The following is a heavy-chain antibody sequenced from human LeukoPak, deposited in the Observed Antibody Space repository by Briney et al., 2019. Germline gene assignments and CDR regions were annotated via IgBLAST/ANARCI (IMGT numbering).Heavy chain of an antibody. CDR2: IAWSNGEI. V-gene: IGHV3-9*01. CDR1: GLTFDVYA. CDR3: ARGGFYDILTGSAPGWFDP. Sequence: GRSLRLSCAASGLTFDVYAVHWVRQAPGKGLEWVSGIAWSNGEIAYADSVKGRFTISRDNAKMYLQMNSLRTEDTAVYYCARGGFYDILTGSAPGWFDPWGQGTLVTVSS. D-gene: IGHD3-9*01. J-gene: IGHJ5*02.